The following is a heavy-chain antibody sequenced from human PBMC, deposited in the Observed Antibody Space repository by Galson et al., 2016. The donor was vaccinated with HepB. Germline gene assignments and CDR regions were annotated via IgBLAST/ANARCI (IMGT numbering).Heavy chain of an antibody. Sequence: SVKVSCKASGYNFGSYATHWVRQAPGQRPEWMGWISAGNGNTKYSQKFQGRIMITRDTSAKTVYMELRSLRFEDTAVYYCAGGASSSIHDQDLDIWGQGTPVTVSS. CDR3: AGGASSSIHDQDLDI. V-gene: IGHV1-3*01. J-gene: IGHJ6*02. CDR1: GYNFGSYA. D-gene: IGHD2-2*01. CDR2: ISAGNGNT.